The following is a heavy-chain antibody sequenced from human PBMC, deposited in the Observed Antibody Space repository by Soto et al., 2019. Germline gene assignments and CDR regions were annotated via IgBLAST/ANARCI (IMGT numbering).Heavy chain of an antibody. D-gene: IGHD3-9*01. CDR3: ARYYDILTQRYAFDI. V-gene: IGHV3-30-3*01. Sequence: GGSLRLSCAAPGFTFGSYAMHWVGQAPGKGLEWVAVISYDGSNKYYADSVKGRFTISRDNSKNTLYLQMNSLRAEDTAVYYCARYYDILTQRYAFDIRGPGLLVT. CDR1: GFTFGSYA. J-gene: IGHJ3*02. CDR2: ISYDGSNK.